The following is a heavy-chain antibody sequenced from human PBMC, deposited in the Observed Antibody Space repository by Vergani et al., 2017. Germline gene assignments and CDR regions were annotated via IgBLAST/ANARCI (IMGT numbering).Heavy chain of an antibody. J-gene: IGHJ5*02. CDR1: GGSISSGGYY. D-gene: IGHD3-10*01. Sequence: QVQLQESGPGLVKPSQTLSLTCTVSGGSISSGGYYWSWIRQRPGKGLEWIGYIYYSGSTYYNPSLKSRVTISVDTSKNQFSLKLSSVTAADTAVYYCARDYGSGFNWFDPWGQGTLVTVSS. V-gene: IGHV4-31*03. CDR2: IYYSGST. CDR3: ARDYGSGFNWFDP.